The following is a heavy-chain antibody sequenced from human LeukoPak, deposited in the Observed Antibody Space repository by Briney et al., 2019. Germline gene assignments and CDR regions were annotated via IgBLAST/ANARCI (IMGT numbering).Heavy chain of an antibody. CDR3: ARESNGDYLHY. CDR1: GFTFSSYA. Sequence: GGSLRLSCAASGFTFSSYAMHWVRQAPGKGLEWVAVISYDGSNKYYADSVKGRFTISRDNSKNTLYLQMNSLRAKDTAVYYCARESNGDYLHYWGQGTLVTVSS. J-gene: IGHJ4*02. V-gene: IGHV3-30-3*01. CDR2: ISYDGSNK. D-gene: IGHD4-17*01.